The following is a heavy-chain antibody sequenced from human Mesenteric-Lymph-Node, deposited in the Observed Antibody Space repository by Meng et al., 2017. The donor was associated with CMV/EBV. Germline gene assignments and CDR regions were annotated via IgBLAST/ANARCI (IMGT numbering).Heavy chain of an antibody. CDR2: VIGSGITT. Sequence: GESLKISCAASGFAFNNYAMTWVRQAPGKGLEWVSTVIGSGITTYYADSVMGRFSISRDNSRNTLYLQMNSLRAEDTAIYYCAYRNFFHSDYYYQYYFDFWGQGTLVTVSS. V-gene: IGHV3-23*01. J-gene: IGHJ4*02. D-gene: IGHD3-22*01. CDR1: GFAFNNYA. CDR3: AYRNFFHSDYYYQYYFDF.